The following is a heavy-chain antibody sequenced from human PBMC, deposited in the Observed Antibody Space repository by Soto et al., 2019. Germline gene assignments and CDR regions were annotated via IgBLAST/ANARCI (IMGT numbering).Heavy chain of an antibody. V-gene: IGHV3-53*01. CDR3: ARLAARYGMDV. J-gene: IGHJ6*02. CDR1: GFTVSSDY. D-gene: IGHD6-6*01. CDR2: IYSGGST. Sequence: GGSLRRSCAASGFTVSSDYMSWVRQAPGKGLEWVSVIYSGGSTYYADSVKGRFTISRDNSKNTLYLQMNSLRAEDTAVYYCARLAARYGMDVWGQGTTVTVSS.